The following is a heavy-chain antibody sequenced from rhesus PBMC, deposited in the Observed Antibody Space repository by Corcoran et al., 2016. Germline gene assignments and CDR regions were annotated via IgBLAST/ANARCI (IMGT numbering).Heavy chain of an antibody. CDR1: GYSFTSYW. CDR2: FDPSNSDA. CDR3: AKDYSGSWNSGLDY. V-gene: IGHV5-2*01. J-gene: IGHJ4*01. D-gene: IGHD6-25*01. Sequence: EVQLVQSEAEVTRPGESLKISCKTSGYSFTSYWITWVRQMPGEGLEWMGAFDPSNSDARYSPSCQGQVTISVDKSIRTAYLQWTRLKASDSATYYCAKDYSGSWNSGLDYWGQGVLVTVSS.